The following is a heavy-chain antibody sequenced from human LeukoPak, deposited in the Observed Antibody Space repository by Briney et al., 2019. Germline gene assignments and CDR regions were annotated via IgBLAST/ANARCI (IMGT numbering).Heavy chain of an antibody. D-gene: IGHD2-2*01. V-gene: IGHV4-4*07. CDR3: ARGRGSSTSSNRFDP. CDR1: GGSVNSYY. CDR2: IYTSGST. Sequence: PSETLSLTCTVSGGSVNSYYWSWVRQPAGRGLEWIGRIYTSGSTNYNPSLKGRVTMSVDTSKNQFSLKLTSVTAADTAVYYCARGRGSSTSSNRFDPWGQGTLVTVSS. J-gene: IGHJ5*02.